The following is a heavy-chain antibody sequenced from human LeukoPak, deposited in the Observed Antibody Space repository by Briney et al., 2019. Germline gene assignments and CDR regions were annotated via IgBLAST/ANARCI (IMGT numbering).Heavy chain of an antibody. CDR2: TYTGGNS. CDR1: GFTVGSIH. D-gene: IGHD3-22*01. V-gene: IGHV3-53*01. Sequence: GGSLRLSCAASGFTVGSIHMVWVRQAPGKGLEWVSVTYTGGNSYYADSVKGRFIISRDISKNTLYLQMNSLKAEDSALYYCARGGRGSAAVVAPRSFDIWGQGTMVTVSS. CDR3: ARGGRGSAAVVAPRSFDI. J-gene: IGHJ3*02.